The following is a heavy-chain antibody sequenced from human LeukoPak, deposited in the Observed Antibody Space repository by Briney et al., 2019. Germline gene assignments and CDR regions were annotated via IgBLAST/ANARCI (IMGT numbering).Heavy chain of an antibody. CDR3: AREGLDATTETYYYGMDV. V-gene: IGHV1-69*10. J-gene: IGHJ6*02. Sequence: SVKVSCKASGGTFSSYVISWVRQAPGQGLEWMGWIIPILGIANYAQKFQGRVTISADKSTNTAYVELSSLRSEDTAVYYCAREGLDATTETYYYGMDVWGQGTTVTVSS. CDR1: GGTFSSYV. D-gene: IGHD4-17*01. CDR2: IIPILGIA.